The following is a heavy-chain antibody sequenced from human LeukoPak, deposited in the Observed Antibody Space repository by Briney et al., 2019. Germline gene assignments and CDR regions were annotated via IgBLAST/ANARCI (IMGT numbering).Heavy chain of an antibody. CDR3: ARHPRVSSGWYHGSPYRFFDY. D-gene: IGHD6-19*01. CDR2: IYYSGSS. V-gene: IGHV4-39*01. J-gene: IGHJ4*02. Sequence: PSETLSLTCTVSGGSIRSSRYDSGWLRQTPGKGLEWIGSIYYSGSSYYYPSLKSRVPISVDTSKNQFSLKLSSVTAADTAVYYCARHPRVSSGWYHGSPYRFFDYWGQGTLVTASS. CDR1: GGSIRSSRYD.